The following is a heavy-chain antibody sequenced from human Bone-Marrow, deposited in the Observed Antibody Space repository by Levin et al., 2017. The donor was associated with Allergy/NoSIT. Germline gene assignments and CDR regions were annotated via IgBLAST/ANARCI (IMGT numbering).Heavy chain of an antibody. CDR1: GGSFSGYY. CDR2: INHSGST. Sequence: SQTLSLTCAVYGGSFSGYYWSWIRQPPGKGLEWIGEINHSGSTNYNPSLKSRVTISVDTSKNQFSLKLSSVTAADTAVYYCARRGGRAMVIPRPFDYWGQGTLVTVSS. D-gene: IGHD5-18*01. CDR3: ARRGGRAMVIPRPFDY. V-gene: IGHV4-34*01. J-gene: IGHJ4*02.